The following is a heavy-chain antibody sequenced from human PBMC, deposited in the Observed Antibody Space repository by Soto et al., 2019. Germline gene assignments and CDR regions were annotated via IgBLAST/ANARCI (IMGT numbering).Heavy chain of an antibody. V-gene: IGHV4-30-4*01. CDR2: IYYSGRT. CDR3: ARGQTSPHGMDV. CDR1: GGSISSGDYY. D-gene: IGHD2-2*01. J-gene: IGHJ6*02. Sequence: QVQLQESGPGLVKPSQTLSLTCTVSGGSISSGDYYWNWIRQPPGKGLEWIGNIYYSGRTYYHPSLTSRVIISVDTSRNQFSLKVTSATAADTAVYYCARGQTSPHGMDVWGQGTTVTVSS.